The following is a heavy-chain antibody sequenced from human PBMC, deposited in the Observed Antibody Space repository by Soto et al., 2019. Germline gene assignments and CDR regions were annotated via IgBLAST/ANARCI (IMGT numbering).Heavy chain of an antibody. V-gene: IGHV4-4*02. CDR1: GGSISSSNW. J-gene: IGHJ6*02. D-gene: IGHD2-2*02. CDR3: ARDEGVVPAAIHDYYYYGMDV. Sequence: QVQLQESGPGLVKPSGTLSLTCAASGGSISSSNWWSWVRQPPGKGLEWIGEIYHSGSTNSNPSLKSLVTISVDQSKNQFFLKQSSVTAADTAVYYCARDEGVVPAAIHDYYYYGMDVWGQGPTVTVSS. CDR2: IYHSGST.